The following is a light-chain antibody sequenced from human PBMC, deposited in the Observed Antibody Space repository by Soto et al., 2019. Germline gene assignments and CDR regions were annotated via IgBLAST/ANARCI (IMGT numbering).Light chain of an antibody. V-gene: IGLV2-11*01. Sequence: QSALTQPRSVSGSPGQSVTISCTGTSSDVGSHNYVSWYQQHPGKAPKLMIYDVTKRPSGVPDRFSGSKSGNTASLTISGLQAEDETDYYCCSYAGNYVVFGGRTKLTVL. J-gene: IGLJ2*01. CDR2: DVT. CDR3: CSYAGNYVV. CDR1: SSDVGSHNY.